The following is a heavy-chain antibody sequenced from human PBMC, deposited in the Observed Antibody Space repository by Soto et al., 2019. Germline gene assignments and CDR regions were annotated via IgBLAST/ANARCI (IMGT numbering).Heavy chain of an antibody. Sequence: PSESLSLTCGVSGGTVASSHWWSWVRQSPGRGLEWIGNVYHTGDTNFNPSLQSRVTFSVDKSNNQFSLRLTSVTAADTAVYFCAREIVTAGGNNYFDPWGPGTLLTVSS. J-gene: IGHJ5*02. CDR3: AREIVTAGGNNYFDP. V-gene: IGHV4-4*02. CDR1: GGTVASSHW. CDR2: VYHTGDT. D-gene: IGHD2-21*02.